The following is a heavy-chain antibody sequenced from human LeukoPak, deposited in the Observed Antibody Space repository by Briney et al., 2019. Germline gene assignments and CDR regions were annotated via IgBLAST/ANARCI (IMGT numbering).Heavy chain of an antibody. CDR2: ISYDGSNK. Sequence: GGSLRFSCAASGFTFSSYGMHWVRQAPGKGLEWVAVISYDGSNKYYADSVKGRFTISRDNSKNTLYLQMNSLRAEDTAVYYCAKDRGVVAGPGHYYGMDVWGQGTTVTVSS. CDR3: AKDRGVVAGPGHYYGMDV. CDR1: GFTFSSYG. D-gene: IGHD6-19*01. J-gene: IGHJ6*02. V-gene: IGHV3-30*18.